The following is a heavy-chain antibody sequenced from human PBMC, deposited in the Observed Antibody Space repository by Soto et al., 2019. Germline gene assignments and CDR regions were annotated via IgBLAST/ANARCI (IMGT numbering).Heavy chain of an antibody. Sequence: QVQLVESGGGVVQPGTSLKLSCSASGFAFSDYGVHWVRQAPGKGLEWVACISYDEAATYYSDSVKGRFTISRDNAKNTLFLHMNSLRTEDAAMYYCAKGSEGLVTWDIDYWGQGTLVTVSS. J-gene: IGHJ4*02. CDR3: AKGSEGLVTWDIDY. CDR1: GFAFSDYG. V-gene: IGHV3-30*18. CDR2: ISYDEAAT. D-gene: IGHD6-19*01.